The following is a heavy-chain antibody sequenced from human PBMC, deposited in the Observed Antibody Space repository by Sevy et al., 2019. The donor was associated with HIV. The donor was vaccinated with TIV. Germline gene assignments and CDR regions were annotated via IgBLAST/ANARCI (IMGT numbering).Heavy chain of an antibody. V-gene: IGHV3-30*03. D-gene: IGHD1-26*01. J-gene: IGHJ1*01. CDR3: ARGENNDEFFHH. Sequence: GGSLRLSCAASGFTFSSYGMHWVRQAPGKGLEWVAVISYDGSNKYYADSVRGRFTVSRDNSRNILSLEMNSLRREDTAVYYCARGENNDEFFHHWGQGTLVTVSS. CDR1: GFTFSSYG. CDR2: ISYDGSNK.